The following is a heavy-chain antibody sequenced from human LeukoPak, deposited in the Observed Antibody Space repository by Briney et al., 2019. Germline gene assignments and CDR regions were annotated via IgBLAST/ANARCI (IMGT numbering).Heavy chain of an antibody. J-gene: IGHJ4*02. CDR3: KEVDY. CDR2: IRNDGSNK. CDR1: EFTFSSYG. V-gene: IGHV3-30*02. Sequence: GGSLRLSCAASEFTFSSYGMHWVRQAPGKGLEWMAFIRNDGSNKYYADSVKGRFTISRDNSKNTLYLQMNSLRVEDTAVYYCKEVDYWGQGTLVTVSS.